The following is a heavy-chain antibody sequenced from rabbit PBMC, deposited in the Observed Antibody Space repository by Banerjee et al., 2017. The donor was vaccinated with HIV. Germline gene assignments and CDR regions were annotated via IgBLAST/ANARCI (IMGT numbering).Heavy chain of an antibody. CDR3: ANTYNYAGDAYGR. CDR1: GIDFSSSYW. V-gene: IGHV1S45*01. Sequence: QEQLEESGGDLVKPEGSLTLTCTASGIDFSSSYWICWVRQAPGKGLDWIACIVGSGRLNTYYASWAKGRFTISKTSSTTVTLQMTSLTAADTATYFCANTYNYAGDAYGRWGQGTLVTVS. D-gene: IGHD6-1*01. J-gene: IGHJ3*01. CDR2: IVGSGRLNT.